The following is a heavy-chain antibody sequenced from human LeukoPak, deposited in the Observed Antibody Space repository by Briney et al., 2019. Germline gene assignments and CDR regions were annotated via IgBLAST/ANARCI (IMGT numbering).Heavy chain of an antibody. CDR1: GYTFTSYG. CDR2: ISAYNGNT. Sequence: GSVKVSCKASGYTFTSYGITWVRHAPREEREGMGWISAYNGNTTYAQKLQGRATMTTDTSTSTAYMELRSLRSEDTAVYQCARMTSDLADYWGQGTLDTVSS. J-gene: IGHJ4*02. D-gene: IGHD4-17*01. CDR3: ARMTSDLADY. V-gene: IGHV1-18*01.